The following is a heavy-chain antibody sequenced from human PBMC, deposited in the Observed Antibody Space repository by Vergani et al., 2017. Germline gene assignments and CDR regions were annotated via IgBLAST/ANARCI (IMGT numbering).Heavy chain of an antibody. CDR3: ATKCGGTPGCQKGYFRE. J-gene: IGHJ1*01. D-gene: IGHD3-22*01. V-gene: IGHV3-30*03. CDR2: ISYDGTQK. Sequence: QVHLVESGGGVVQPGRSLRLSCVVSGFTSSYYGMHWVRQAPGKGLEWVAVISYDGTQKYYADSLKGRFTISRDNSKSTLYLQMNSLRTEDTAVYYCATKCGGTPGCQKGYFREWGQGTLVTVSS. CDR1: GFTSSYYG.